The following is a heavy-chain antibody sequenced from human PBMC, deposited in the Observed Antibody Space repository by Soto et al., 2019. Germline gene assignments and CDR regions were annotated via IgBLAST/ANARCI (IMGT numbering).Heavy chain of an antibody. D-gene: IGHD3-10*01. V-gene: IGHV1-69*02. CDR3: ARNPLSGSGSYCNAQYYYYGMDV. J-gene: IGHJ6*02. Sequence: SVKVSCKASGGTFSSYTISWVRPAPGQGLEWMGRIIPILGIANYAQKFQGRVTITADKSTSTAYMELSSLRSEDTAVYYCARNPLSGSGSYCNAQYYYYGMDVWSQ. CDR2: IIPILGIA. CDR1: GGTFSSYT.